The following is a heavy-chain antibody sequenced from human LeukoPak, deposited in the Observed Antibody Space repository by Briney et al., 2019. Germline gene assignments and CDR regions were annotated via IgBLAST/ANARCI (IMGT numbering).Heavy chain of an antibody. V-gene: IGHV4-61*01. Sequence: PETLSLTSLLSGGSASSGSYYWSWIRQPPGKGLEWTGYIYFRGTTNYNPSLKSRVTISVDTSKNQFSLKLSGVTAADTAVYYCAIEGSSGWIDYWGQGTLVTVSS. CDR2: IYFRGTT. CDR1: GGSASSGSYY. CDR3: AIEGSSGWIDY. D-gene: IGHD6-19*01. J-gene: IGHJ4*02.